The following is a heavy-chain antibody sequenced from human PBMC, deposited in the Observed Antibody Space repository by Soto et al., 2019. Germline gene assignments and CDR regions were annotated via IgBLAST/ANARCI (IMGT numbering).Heavy chain of an antibody. CDR2: IHGSGSA. Sequence: SETLSLTCTVSNGSISNFYWNWIRQSAGKGLEWIGRIHGSGSATYNPSLRSRVTMSVDTSKNQFSLKVNSVTGADTAVYYCARSSRKESWFDPWGQGTLVTVSS. D-gene: IGHD6-13*01. J-gene: IGHJ5*02. V-gene: IGHV4-4*07. CDR1: NGSISNFY. CDR3: ARSSRKESWFDP.